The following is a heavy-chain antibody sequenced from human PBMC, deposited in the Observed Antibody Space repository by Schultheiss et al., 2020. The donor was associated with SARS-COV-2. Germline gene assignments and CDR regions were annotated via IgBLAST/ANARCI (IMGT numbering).Heavy chain of an antibody. D-gene: IGHD5-24*01. Sequence: GSLRLSCTVSGGSISSNYWSWIRQPAGKGLEWIGEINHSGSTNYNPSLKSRVTISVDRSKNQFSLKLSSVTAADTAVYYCARDHGVAWGQGTLVTVSS. CDR3: ARDHGVA. V-gene: IGHV4-34*01. CDR2: INHSGST. CDR1: GGSISSNY. J-gene: IGHJ5*02.